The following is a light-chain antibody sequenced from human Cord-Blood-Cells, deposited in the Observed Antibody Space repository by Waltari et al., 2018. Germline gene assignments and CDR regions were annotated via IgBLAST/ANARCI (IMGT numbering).Light chain of an antibody. CDR3: KQYNSYLT. CDR2: KAS. J-gene: IGKJ4*01. CDR1: QSISSW. Sequence: DIQMTQSPSTLSASVGDRVTITCRASQSISSWLAWYQQKPGKAPKLLIYKASSLESGVPSRFSGSGSGTEFTLTISSLQPDDFATYYCKQYNSYLTFGGGTKVEIK. V-gene: IGKV1-5*03.